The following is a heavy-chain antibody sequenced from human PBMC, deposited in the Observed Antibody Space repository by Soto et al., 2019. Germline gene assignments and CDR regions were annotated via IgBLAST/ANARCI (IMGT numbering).Heavy chain of an antibody. Sequence: HITLKESGPTLVKPTQTFTLACTFSGFSLSTSGRGVGWIRQPPGKALEWLALIYLDDDKRYSPSLKSRLTIPKDTSNKQVVLTMTNMDPVDTATYYCAHYSSTSSFDYWGQGTLVTVSS. J-gene: IGHJ4*02. CDR1: GFSLSTSGRG. D-gene: IGHD6-13*01. CDR2: IYLDDDK. V-gene: IGHV2-5*02. CDR3: AHYSSTSSFDY.